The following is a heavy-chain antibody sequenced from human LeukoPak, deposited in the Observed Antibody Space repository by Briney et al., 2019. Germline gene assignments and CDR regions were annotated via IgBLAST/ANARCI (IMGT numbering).Heavy chain of an antibody. CDR2: MYSGGST. J-gene: IGHJ6*02. Sequence: GGSLRLSCAASGFTVSSNFMNWVGQAPGKGLEWVSVMYSGGSTFYGDSVKGRFTISRDNSMNTLYLQMNSLRVDDTAVYYCAREQVVVGRGYYGMDVWGQGTTVTVSS. CDR1: GFTVSSNF. D-gene: IGHD2-2*01. V-gene: IGHV3-66*01. CDR3: AREQVVVGRGYYGMDV.